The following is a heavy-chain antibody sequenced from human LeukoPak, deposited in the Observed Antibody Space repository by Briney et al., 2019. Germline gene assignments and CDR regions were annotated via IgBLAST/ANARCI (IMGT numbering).Heavy chain of an antibody. D-gene: IGHD1-7*01. CDR3: ADWNYVHY. V-gene: IGHV3-30-3*01. J-gene: IGHJ4*02. CDR2: ISYDGSNK. Sequence: GSLRLSCAASGFTFSSYAMHWVRQAPGKGLEWVAVISYDGSNKYYADSVKGRFTISRDNFKNTLYLQMNSLRAEDTALYYCADWNYVHYWGQGTLVTVSS. CDR1: GFTFSSYA.